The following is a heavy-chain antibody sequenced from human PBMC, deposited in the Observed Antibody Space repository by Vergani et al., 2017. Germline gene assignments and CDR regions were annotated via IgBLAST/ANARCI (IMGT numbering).Heavy chain of an antibody. V-gene: IGHV4-59*08. D-gene: IGHD1-26*01. CDR2: IFYSGST. CDR1: GGSISSYY. CDR3: ARVSRWELLPLTRGAFDI. Sequence: QVQLQESGPGLVKPSETLSLTCTVSGGSISSYYWSWIRQPPGKGLEWIGYIFYSGSTNYNPSLTSRVTISVDTSKNQFSLKLSSVTAADTAVYYCARVSRWELLPLTRGAFDIWGQGTMVTVSS. J-gene: IGHJ3*02.